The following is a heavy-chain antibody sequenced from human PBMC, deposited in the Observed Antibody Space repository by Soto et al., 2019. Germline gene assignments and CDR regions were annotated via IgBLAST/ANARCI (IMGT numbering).Heavy chain of an antibody. CDR3: ARDVNYYDSSGYCYYYYGMDV. Sequence: ASVKVSCKASGGTFSSYAISWVRQAPGQGLEWMGGIIPIFGTANYAQKFQGRVTITADKSASTAYMELSSLRSEDAAVYLCARDVNYYDSSGYCYYYYGMDVWGPGTTVTVSS. J-gene: IGHJ6*02. V-gene: IGHV1-69*06. CDR1: GGTFSSYA. D-gene: IGHD3-22*01. CDR2: IIPIFGTA.